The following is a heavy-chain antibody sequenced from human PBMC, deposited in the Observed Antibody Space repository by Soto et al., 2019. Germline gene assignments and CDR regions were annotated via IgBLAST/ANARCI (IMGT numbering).Heavy chain of an antibody. V-gene: IGHV3-33*01. CDR2: IWYDGSNK. CDR3: ARDTDSSGWIYYYGMDV. CDR1: GFTFSSYG. J-gene: IGHJ6*02. Sequence: GGSLRLSCAASGFTFSSYGMHWVRQAPGKGLEWVAVIWYDGSNKYYADSVKGRFTISRDNSKNTLYLQMNSLRAEDTAVYYCARDTDSSGWIYYYGMDVWGRGTTVTVSS. D-gene: IGHD6-19*01.